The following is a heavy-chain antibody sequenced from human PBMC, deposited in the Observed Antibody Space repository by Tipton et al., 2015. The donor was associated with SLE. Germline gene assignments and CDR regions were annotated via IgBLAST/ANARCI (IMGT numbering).Heavy chain of an antibody. CDR3: AREIREVQGVMGHAFDI. D-gene: IGHD3-10*01. Sequence: TLSLTCAVYGGSLSGHYWSWIRQSPGKGLECIGESNDSGKTNYNAALESRATISVDTSRSQFSLRLTSVTAADTAVYYCAREIREVQGVMGHAFDIWGQGTMVTVSS. CDR1: GGSLSGHY. J-gene: IGHJ3*02. V-gene: IGHV4-34*01. CDR2: SNDSGKT.